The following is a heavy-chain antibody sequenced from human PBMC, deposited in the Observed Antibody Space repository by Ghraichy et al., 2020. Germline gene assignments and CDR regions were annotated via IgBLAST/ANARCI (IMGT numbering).Heavy chain of an antibody. CDR3: ARDRLAYCGGDCYRDAFDI. CDR2: ISSSGSTI. D-gene: IGHD2-21*02. Sequence: GGSLRLSCAASGFTFSDYYMSWIRQAPGKGLEWVSYISSSGSTIYYADSVKGRFTISRDNAKNSLYLQMNSLRAEDTAVYYCARDRLAYCGGDCYRDAFDIWGQGTMVTVSS. CDR1: GFTFSDYY. V-gene: IGHV3-11*01. J-gene: IGHJ3*02.